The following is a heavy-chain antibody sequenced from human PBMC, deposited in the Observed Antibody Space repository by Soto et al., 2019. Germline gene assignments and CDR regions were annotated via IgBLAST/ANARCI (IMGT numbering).Heavy chain of an antibody. J-gene: IGHJ4*01. CDR3: AKEVAVAGDLDY. CDR1: GFTFSSYG. D-gene: IGHD6-19*01. Sequence: GGSLRLSCVASGFTFSSYGIHWVRQAPGKGLEWVGVISSDGQTKYYADSVKGRFTISRDNSKNTMYLQMESLRPEDTALYYCAKEVAVAGDLDYWGQGTLVTVSS. V-gene: IGHV3-30*18. CDR2: ISSDGQTK.